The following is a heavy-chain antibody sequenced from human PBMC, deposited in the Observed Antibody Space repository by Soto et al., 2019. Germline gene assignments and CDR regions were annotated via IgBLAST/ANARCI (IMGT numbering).Heavy chain of an antibody. J-gene: IGHJ4*02. CDR2: ISAHNGNT. Sequence: QVHLVQSGAEVKKPGASVKVSCKGSGYAFTTYGITWVRQAPGQGLEWMGWISAHNGNTNYAQKLQGRVIVTRDTSTSTAYMGRRRLRSDDTAVYYCARGGYGDYWAQGALVTVSS. CDR1: GYAFTTYG. CDR3: ARGGYGDY. V-gene: IGHV1-18*01. D-gene: IGHD1-1*01.